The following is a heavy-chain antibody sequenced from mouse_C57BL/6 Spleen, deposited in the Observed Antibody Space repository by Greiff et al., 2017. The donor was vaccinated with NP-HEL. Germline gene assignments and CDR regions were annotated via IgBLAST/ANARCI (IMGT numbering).Heavy chain of an antibody. CDR3: ARSRGGDWYFDV. Sequence: QVQLQQSGTELVKPGASVKLSCKASGYTFTSYWMHWVKQRPGQGLEWIGNINPSNGGTNYNEKFKSKATLTVDKSSSTAYMPLSSLTSEDSAVYYCARSRGGDWYFDVWGTGTTVTVSS. J-gene: IGHJ1*03. V-gene: IGHV1-53*01. CDR2: INPSNGGT. CDR1: GYTFTSYW.